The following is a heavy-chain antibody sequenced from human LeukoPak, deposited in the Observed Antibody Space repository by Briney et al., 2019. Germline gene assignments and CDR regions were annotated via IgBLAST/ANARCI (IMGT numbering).Heavy chain of an antibody. V-gene: IGHV4-59*01. Sequence: SETLSLTCTVSGDSISSYYWSWIRQPPGEGLEWIGYIYYSGSTYYNPSLKSRVTISVDTSKNQFSLKLSSVTAADTAVYYCARAPPSPYYDILTGYSSPYYYMDVWGKGTTVTVSS. CDR3: ARAPPSPYYDILTGYSSPYYYMDV. D-gene: IGHD3-9*01. CDR1: GDSISSYY. J-gene: IGHJ6*03. CDR2: IYYSGST.